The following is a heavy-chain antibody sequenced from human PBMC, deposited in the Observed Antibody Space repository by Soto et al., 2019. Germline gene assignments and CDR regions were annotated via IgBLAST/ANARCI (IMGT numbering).Heavy chain of an antibody. Sequence: QVQLVQSGAEVKKPGASVKVSCKASGYTFTSSGISWVRQAPGQGLEWIGGISANNGNTNYAQKLQGRVTMTTDTSTSTANMELRSLRSDDTGVYSCATSLLVGYGRAGESDWGQGTLVTVSS. CDR2: ISANNGNT. J-gene: IGHJ4*02. D-gene: IGHD5-18*01. CDR3: ATSLLVGYGRAGESD. CDR1: GYTFTSSG. V-gene: IGHV1-18*01.